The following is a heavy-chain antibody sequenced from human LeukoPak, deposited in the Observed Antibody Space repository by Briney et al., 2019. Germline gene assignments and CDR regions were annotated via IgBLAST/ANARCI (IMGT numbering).Heavy chain of an antibody. Sequence: GGSLRLSCAASGFTFSSYAMSWVRQAPGKGLEWVSAISGSGGSTYYADSVKGRFTISRVNSKNTLYLQMNGLRAEDTAVYYCAKENGLRSGGDCYFDYWGQGTLVTVSS. CDR1: GFTFSSYA. CDR3: AKENGLRSGGDCYFDY. J-gene: IGHJ4*02. V-gene: IGHV3-23*01. D-gene: IGHD2-21*02. CDR2: ISGSGGST.